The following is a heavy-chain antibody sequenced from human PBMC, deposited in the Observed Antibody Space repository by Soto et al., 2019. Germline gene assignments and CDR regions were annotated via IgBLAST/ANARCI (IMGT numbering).Heavy chain of an antibody. Sequence: EVQLVESGGGLVQPRGSMRLSCAASGFGFNGYDMHWVRQDPGKNLEWVAAISTAGDTYYLGSVKGRFTISREDAKNSLSLQMNSLRVGDTAVYYCARGGDRFDGMDVWGQGTTVTVSS. V-gene: IGHV3-13*01. J-gene: IGHJ6*02. D-gene: IGHD3-16*01. CDR1: GFGFNGYD. CDR2: ISTAGDT. CDR3: ARGGDRFDGMDV.